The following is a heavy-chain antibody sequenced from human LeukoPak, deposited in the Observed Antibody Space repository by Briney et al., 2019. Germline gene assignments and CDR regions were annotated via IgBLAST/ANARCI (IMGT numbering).Heavy chain of an antibody. CDR1: GYSFTNYW. J-gene: IGHJ3*01. CDR2: IYPGDSDT. V-gene: IGHV5-51*01. CDR3: ARPNCGGDCYDAFHF. Sequence: GESLKISCKGSGYSFTNYWIGWVRQVPGKGLEWMGIIYPGDSDTTYSPSFQGQVTISADTSISTAYLQWSSLKASDTAIYYCARPNCGGDCYDAFHFWGLGTMVTVSS. D-gene: IGHD2-21*02.